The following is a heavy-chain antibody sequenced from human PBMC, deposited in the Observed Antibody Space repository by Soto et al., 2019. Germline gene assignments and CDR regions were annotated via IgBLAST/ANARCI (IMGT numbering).Heavy chain of an antibody. V-gene: IGHV4-30-4*01. Sequence: QVQLQESGPGLVKPSQTLSLTCTVSGGSISSANYYWSWIRQPPGKGLEWIGYIYYSGSTYYNPSLKSRVTISVDTSKNPFSLNLSSVTAADTAVYYCARDWGIAAAGTGYWGQGTLVTVSS. CDR2: IYYSGST. CDR1: GGSISSANYY. J-gene: IGHJ4*02. D-gene: IGHD6-13*01. CDR3: ARDWGIAAAGTGY.